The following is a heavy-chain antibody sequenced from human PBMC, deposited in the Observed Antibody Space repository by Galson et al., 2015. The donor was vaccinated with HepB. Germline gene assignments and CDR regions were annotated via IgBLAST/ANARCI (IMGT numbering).Heavy chain of an antibody. Sequence: SLRLSCAVSGFTVSSNYMNWVRQAPGKGLEWVSVIYSGGITYYADSVKGRFTISRDNSKNTLYLQMNSLRAEDTAVYYCARQVAEQNFWGRSLGWFDPWGQGTLVTVSS. V-gene: IGHV3-53*01. CDR1: GFTVSSNY. J-gene: IGHJ5*02. CDR3: ARQVAEQNFWGRSLGWFDP. D-gene: IGHD3-3*01. CDR2: IYSGGIT.